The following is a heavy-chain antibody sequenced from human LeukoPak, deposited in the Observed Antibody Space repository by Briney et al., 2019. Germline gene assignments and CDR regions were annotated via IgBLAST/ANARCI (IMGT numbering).Heavy chain of an antibody. CDR3: ARGILAKGYFDL. CDR1: GGSFSDYY. CDR2: IKHSGST. V-gene: IGHV4-34*01. Sequence: SETLSLTCAVYGGSFSDYYWSWIRQTPGEGLQWIGGIKHSGSTDYNPSLKSRVTMSVDTSKNQFSLKLTSVTAADTAVYYCARGILAKGYFDLWGRDTLVTFSS. D-gene: IGHD3-3*01. J-gene: IGHJ2*01.